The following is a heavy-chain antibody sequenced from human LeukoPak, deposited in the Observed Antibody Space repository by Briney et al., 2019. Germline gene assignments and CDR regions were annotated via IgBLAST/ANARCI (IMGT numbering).Heavy chain of an antibody. CDR3: ARQYSSGWYGPYYYYMDV. Sequence: KTSETLSLTCTVSGGSISSYYWSWIRQPPGKGLEWIGYIYYSGSTNYNPSLKSRVTISVDTSKNQFSLKLSSVTAADTAVYYCARQYSSGWYGPYYYYMDVWGKGTTVTISS. J-gene: IGHJ6*03. CDR1: GGSISSYY. V-gene: IGHV4-59*01. CDR2: IYYSGST. D-gene: IGHD6-19*01.